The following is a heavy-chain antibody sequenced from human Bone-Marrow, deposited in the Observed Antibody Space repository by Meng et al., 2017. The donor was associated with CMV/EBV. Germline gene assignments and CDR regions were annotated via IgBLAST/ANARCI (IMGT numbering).Heavy chain of an antibody. CDR3: ARSPAYCGGDCYLGWFDP. J-gene: IGHJ5*02. D-gene: IGHD2-21*01. CDR1: GFTFNYYA. CDR2: ISSSSSTI. V-gene: IGHV3-48*04. Sequence: GESLKISCAASGFTFNYYAVSWVRQAPGKGLEWVSYISSSSSTIYYADSVKGRFTISRDNAKNSLYLQMNSLRAEDTAVYYCARSPAYCGGDCYLGWFDPWGQGNLVNVPS.